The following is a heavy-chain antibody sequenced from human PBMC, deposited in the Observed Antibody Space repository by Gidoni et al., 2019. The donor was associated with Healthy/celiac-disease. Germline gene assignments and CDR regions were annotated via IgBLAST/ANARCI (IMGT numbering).Heavy chain of an antibody. Sequence: QVQLVQSGAEVKKPGSSVKVSCKASGGTFSSYAISWVRQAPGQGLEWMGRIIPIFGIANYARKFQGRVTITADKSTSTAYMELSSLRSEDTAVYYYARDGTTVTTYPYYYYGMDVWGQGTTVTVSS. CDR1: GGTFSSYA. J-gene: IGHJ6*02. V-gene: IGHV1-69*04. D-gene: IGHD4-4*01. CDR2: IIPIFGIA. CDR3: ARDGTTVTTYPYYYYGMDV.